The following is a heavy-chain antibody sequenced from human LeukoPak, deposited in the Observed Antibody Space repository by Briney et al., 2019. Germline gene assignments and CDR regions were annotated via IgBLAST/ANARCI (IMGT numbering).Heavy chain of an antibody. J-gene: IGHJ4*02. Sequence: GESLKISCTASGYDFANSWIGWVRQRPGKGLEWMGIIYPRDSDTIYSPSFQGQVTISADKSIRTAYLQWSSLTATDTAMYYCARGERAMATRKAGFDYWGQGTQVTVSS. V-gene: IGHV5-51*01. CDR2: IYPRDSDT. D-gene: IGHD5-24*01. CDR3: ARGERAMATRKAGFDY. CDR1: GYDFANSW.